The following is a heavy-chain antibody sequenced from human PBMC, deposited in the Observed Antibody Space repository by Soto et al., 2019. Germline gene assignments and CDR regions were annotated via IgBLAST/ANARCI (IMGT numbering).Heavy chain of an antibody. V-gene: IGHV4-30-4*01. CDR3: ATCDATGHKY. J-gene: IGHJ4*02. D-gene: IGHD1-1*01. CDR2: IYYIGNT. CDR1: GDSISSGDYS. Sequence: SETLSLTCTVSGDSISSGDYSWSWIRQSPEKGLEWIGYIYYIGNTYYNPSLERRVTLSVDTSKNRFSLKLNPVNAAATAVYFCATCDATGHKYWGTETLLTVSS.